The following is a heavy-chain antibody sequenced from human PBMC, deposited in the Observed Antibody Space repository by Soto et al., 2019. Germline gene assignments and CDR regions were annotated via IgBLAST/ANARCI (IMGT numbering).Heavy chain of an antibody. V-gene: IGHV3-21*01. CDR1: GFTFSSYS. Sequence: EVQLVESGGDLVKPGGSLRLSCAASGFTFSSYSMNWVRQAPGKGLEWVSSISSSSSYIYYADSVKGRFTISRDNAKNSLYLHMNSLRAEDTAVYYCARGDPYYDFWSGYYTPYYYGMDVWGQGTTVTVSS. CDR3: ARGDPYYDFWSGYYTPYYYGMDV. D-gene: IGHD3-3*01. CDR2: ISSSSSYI. J-gene: IGHJ6*02.